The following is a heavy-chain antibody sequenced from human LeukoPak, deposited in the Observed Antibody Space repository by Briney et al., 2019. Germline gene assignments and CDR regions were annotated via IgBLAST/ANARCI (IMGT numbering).Heavy chain of an antibody. CDR2: ISSGSSTI. J-gene: IGHJ4*02. D-gene: IGHD4-17*01. CDR3: ARVYGDIDY. V-gene: IGHV3-48*01. CDR1: GFTFSTYN. Sequence: GGSLRLSCAASGFTFSTYNFNWVRQAPGKGLEWLSYISSGSSTIYYADSVKGRFTVSRDNAKNSLYLQMNSLRVEDTAVYYCARVYGDIDYWGQGTLVTVSS.